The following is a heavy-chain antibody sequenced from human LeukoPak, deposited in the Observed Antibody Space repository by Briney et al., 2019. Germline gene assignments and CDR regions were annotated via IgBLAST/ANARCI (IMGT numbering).Heavy chain of an antibody. J-gene: IGHJ4*02. CDR1: GLTFSSSW. CDR3: ARDLAYSRLDY. Sequence: GGSLRLSCAVSGLTFSSSWMDWVRQAPGKGLEWVASINPEGSEKYSADSVKGRFTISRDNARNSLYLQMDSLRVEDTAFYYCARDLAYSRLDYWGQGMLVTVSS. V-gene: IGHV3-7*01. D-gene: IGHD5-18*01. CDR2: INPEGSEK.